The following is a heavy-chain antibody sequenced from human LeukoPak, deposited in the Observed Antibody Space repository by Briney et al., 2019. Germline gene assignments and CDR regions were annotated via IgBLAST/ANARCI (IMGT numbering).Heavy chain of an antibody. CDR1: GDSVSSNSAA. D-gene: IGHD6-19*01. Sequence: SQTLSLICAISGDSVSSNSAAWNWIRQSPSRGLEWLGRTYYRSKWYNDYAVSVKSRITINPDTSKNQFSLQLNSVTPEDTAVYYCARGPLGLAAAPDAFDIWGQGTMVTVSS. V-gene: IGHV6-1*01. J-gene: IGHJ3*02. CDR3: ARGPLGLAAAPDAFDI. CDR2: TYYRSKWYN.